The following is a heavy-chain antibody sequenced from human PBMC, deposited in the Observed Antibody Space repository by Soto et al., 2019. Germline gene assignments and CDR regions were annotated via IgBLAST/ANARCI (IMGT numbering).Heavy chain of an antibody. J-gene: IGHJ4*02. Sequence: SGPTLVNPTQTLTLTCTFSGFSLSTSGVGVGWIRQPPGKALEWLALIYWNDDKRYSPSLKSRLTITKDTSKNQVVLTMTNMDPVDTATYYCARWDYWASSADYWGQGTLVTVSS. CDR2: IYWNDDK. CDR1: GFSLSTSGVG. CDR3: ARWDYWASSADY. V-gene: IGHV2-5*01. D-gene: IGHD1-26*01.